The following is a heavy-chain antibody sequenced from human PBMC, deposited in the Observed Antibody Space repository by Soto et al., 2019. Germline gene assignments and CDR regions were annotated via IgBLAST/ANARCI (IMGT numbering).Heavy chain of an antibody. J-gene: IGHJ6*02. V-gene: IGHV1-18*04. CDR3: ARSLYDFWSGYSGPYGMDV. D-gene: IGHD3-3*01. CDR1: GYTFTSYG. Sequence: ASVKVSCKASGYTFTSYGISWVRQAPGQGLEWMGWISAYNGNTNYAQKLQGRVTMTTDTSTSTAYMELRGLRSDDTAVYYCARSLYDFWSGYSGPYGMDVWGQGTTVTVS. CDR2: ISAYNGNT.